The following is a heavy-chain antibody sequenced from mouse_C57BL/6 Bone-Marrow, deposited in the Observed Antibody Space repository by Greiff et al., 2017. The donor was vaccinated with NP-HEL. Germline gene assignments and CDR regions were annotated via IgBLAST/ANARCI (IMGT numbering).Heavy chain of an antibody. CDR1: GFTFSSYT. CDR2: ISGGGGNT. Sequence: EVQLVESGGGLVKPGGSLKLSCAASGFTFSSYTMSWVRQTPEKRLEWVATISGGGGNTYYPDSVKGRFTISRDNAKNTLYLQMSSLRSEDTALYYCARRATVVGAMDYWGQGTSVTVSS. J-gene: IGHJ4*01. CDR3: ARRATVVGAMDY. V-gene: IGHV5-9*01. D-gene: IGHD1-1*01.